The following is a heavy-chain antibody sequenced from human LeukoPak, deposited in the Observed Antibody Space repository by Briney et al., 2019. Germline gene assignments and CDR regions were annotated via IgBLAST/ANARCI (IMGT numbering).Heavy chain of an antibody. CDR2: IYHSGST. CDR1: GGSISSSNW. J-gene: IGHJ4*02. D-gene: IGHD3-10*02. V-gene: IGHV4-4*02. Sequence: PSGTLSLTCAVSGGSISSSNWWSWVRQPPGKGLEWIGEIYHSGSTNYNPSLKSRVTTSVDKSKNQFSLKLSSVTAADTAVYYCARVLFGEPHPDYWGQGTLVTVSS. CDR3: ARVLFGEPHPDY.